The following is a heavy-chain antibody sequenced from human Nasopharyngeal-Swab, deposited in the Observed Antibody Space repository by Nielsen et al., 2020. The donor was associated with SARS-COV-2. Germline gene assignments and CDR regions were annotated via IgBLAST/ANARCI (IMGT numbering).Heavy chain of an antibody. V-gene: IGHV4-34*01. Sequence: SETLSLTCAVYGGSFSAYYWSWIRQPPGKGLEWIGEINHSGSTNYNPSLKSRVTISIDTSKNQFSLKLSSVTAADTAVYYCARGGNCSGDSCYSKWRSIWYFDLWGRGTLVTVSS. CDR3: ARGGNCSGDSCYSKWRSIWYFDL. D-gene: IGHD2-15*01. J-gene: IGHJ2*01. CDR1: GGSFSAYY. CDR2: INHSGST.